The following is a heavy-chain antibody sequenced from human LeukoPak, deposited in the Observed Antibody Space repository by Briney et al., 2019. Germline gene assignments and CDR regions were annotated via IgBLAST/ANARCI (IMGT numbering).Heavy chain of an antibody. V-gene: IGHV4-4*07. D-gene: IGHD3-22*01. CDR1: GGSISSYY. Sequence: SETLSLTCTVSGGSISSYYWSWIRQPAGKGLEWIGRICTSGSTSFNLSLKSRVSMSVDTSKNQFSLNLSSVTAADTAVYYCARDADYDRGFDYWGQGTLVTVSS. CDR2: ICTSGST. CDR3: ARDADYDRGFDY. J-gene: IGHJ4*02.